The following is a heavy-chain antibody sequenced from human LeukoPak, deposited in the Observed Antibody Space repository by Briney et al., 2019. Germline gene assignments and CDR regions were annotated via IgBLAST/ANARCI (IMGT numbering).Heavy chain of an antibody. CDR2: INHSGST. CDR1: GGSFSGYY. Sequence: SETLSLTCAVYGGSFSGYYWSWIRQPPGKGLEWIGEINHSGSTNYNPSLKSRVTISVDTSKNQFSLKLSSVTAADTAVYYCARGLGYYDFWSGYYSNPLFDYWGQGTQVTVSS. D-gene: IGHD3-3*01. J-gene: IGHJ4*02. V-gene: IGHV4-34*01. CDR3: ARGLGYYDFWSGYYSNPLFDY.